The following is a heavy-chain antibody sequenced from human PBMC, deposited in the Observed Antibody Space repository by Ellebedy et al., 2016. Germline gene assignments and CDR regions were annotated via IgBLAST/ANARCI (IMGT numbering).Heavy chain of an antibody. J-gene: IGHJ6*02. CDR2: IIASGTST. CDR3: ARTERAQCCYGMDV. Sequence: GESLKISXAASGFTFSSYALSWVRQAPGKGLEWVSAIIASGTSTYYADSVKGRFTVSRDYSKDTLYLQMNSLRAEDTATYYCARTERAQCCYGMDVWGRGTTVTVSS. V-gene: IGHV3-23*01. CDR1: GFTFSSYA. D-gene: IGHD1-1*01.